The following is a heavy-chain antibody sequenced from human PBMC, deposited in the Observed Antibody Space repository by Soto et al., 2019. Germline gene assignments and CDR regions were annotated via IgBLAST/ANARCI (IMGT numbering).Heavy chain of an antibody. D-gene: IGHD6-6*01. CDR1: GGSISSSSYY. V-gene: IGHV4-39*01. Sequence: QLQLQESGPGLVKPSETLSLTCTVSGGSISSSSYYWGWIRQPPGKGLEWIGSIYYSGSTYYSPSLKSRVTISVDTSKNQFSLKLSSVTAADTAVYYCARHSRAGMAFDIWGQGTMVTVSS. CDR2: IYYSGST. CDR3: ARHSRAGMAFDI. J-gene: IGHJ3*02.